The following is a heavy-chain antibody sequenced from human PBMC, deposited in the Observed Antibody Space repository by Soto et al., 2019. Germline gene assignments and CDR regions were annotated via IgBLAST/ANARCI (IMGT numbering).Heavy chain of an antibody. CDR3: ARDSYITGTNRKFDY. J-gene: IGHJ4*02. Sequence: ASVKVSCKASGGTFSSYTISWVRQAPGQGLEWMGRIIPILGIANYAQKFQGRVTITADKSTSTAYMELSSLRSEDTAVYYCARDSYITGTNRKFDYWGQGTLVTVSS. CDR2: IIPILGIA. CDR1: GGTFSSYT. V-gene: IGHV1-69*04. D-gene: IGHD1-7*01.